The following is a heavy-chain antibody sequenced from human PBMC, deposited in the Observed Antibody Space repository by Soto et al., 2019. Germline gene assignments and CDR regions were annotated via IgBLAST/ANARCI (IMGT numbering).Heavy chain of an antibody. D-gene: IGHD7-27*01. V-gene: IGHV3-30-3*01. Sequence: QVQLVESGGGVVQPGRSLRLSCAASGFTFSSYAMHWVRQAPGKGLEWVAVISYDGSNKYYADSVKGRFTISRDNSKNPLYLQMNSLRAEDTAVYYCARDSIPNWGSGAYFDYWGQGTLVTVSS. CDR2: ISYDGSNK. CDR3: ARDSIPNWGSGAYFDY. CDR1: GFTFSSYA. J-gene: IGHJ4*02.